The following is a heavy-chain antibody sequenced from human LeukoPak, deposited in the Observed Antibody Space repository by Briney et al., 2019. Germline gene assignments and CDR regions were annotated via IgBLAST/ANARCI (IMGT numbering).Heavy chain of an antibody. Sequence: PGGSLRLSCAASGFAFSSYGMHWVRQAPGKGLEGGAVIWFDGTNKYYADSVKGRFTISRDNSKNALYLQMNSLRAEDTAVYYCARRLYCSGTSCYTGPDAFDXXXQGXXXTVXS. D-gene: IGHD2-2*02. CDR3: ARRLYCSGTSCYTGPDAFDX. J-gene: IGHJ3*02. CDR2: IWFDGTNK. CDR1: GFAFSSYG. V-gene: IGHV3-33*01.